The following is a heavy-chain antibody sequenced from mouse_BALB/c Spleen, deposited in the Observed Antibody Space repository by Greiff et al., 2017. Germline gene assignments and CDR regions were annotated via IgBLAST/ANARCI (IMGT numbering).Heavy chain of an antibody. V-gene: IGHV1-80*01. Sequence: QVQLKQSGAELVRPGTSVKISCKASGYAFSSYWMNWVKQRPGQGLEWIGQIYPGDGDTNYNGKFKGKATLTADKSSSTAYMQLSSLTSEDSAVYFGASLTTVVASAMDYWGQGTSVTVSS. D-gene: IGHD1-1*01. J-gene: IGHJ4*01. CDR1: GYAFSSYW. CDR2: IYPGDGDT. CDR3: ASLTTVVASAMDY.